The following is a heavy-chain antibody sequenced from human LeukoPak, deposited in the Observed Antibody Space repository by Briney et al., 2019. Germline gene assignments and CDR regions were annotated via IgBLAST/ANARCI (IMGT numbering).Heavy chain of an antibody. J-gene: IGHJ4*02. V-gene: IGHV3-23*01. CDR3: AKASWVSNGDAVL. CDR2: LRGDGST. Sequence: GGSLRLSCAASGFTFSSYAMSWVRQAPARGLEWVSSLRGDGSTFYADSVKGRFTLSRDESRNTAYFQLNSLRVEDTAVYYCAKASWVSNGDAVLWGQGTLVTVFS. D-gene: IGHD1-1*01. CDR1: GFTFSSYA.